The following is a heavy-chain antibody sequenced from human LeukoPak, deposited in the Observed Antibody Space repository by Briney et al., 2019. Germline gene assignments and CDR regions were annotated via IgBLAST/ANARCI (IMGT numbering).Heavy chain of an antibody. V-gene: IGHV3-30*02. CDR2: IRYDGSNK. CDR3: AKRGYDSSGYYYYYYMDV. Sequence: HPGGSLRLSCAASGFTFDDYAMHWVRQAPGKGLEWVAFIRYDGSNKYYADSVKGRFTVSRDNSKNTLYLQMNSLRAEDTAVYYCAKRGYDSSGYYYYYYMDVWGKGTTVTISS. D-gene: IGHD3-22*01. CDR1: GFTFDDYA. J-gene: IGHJ6*03.